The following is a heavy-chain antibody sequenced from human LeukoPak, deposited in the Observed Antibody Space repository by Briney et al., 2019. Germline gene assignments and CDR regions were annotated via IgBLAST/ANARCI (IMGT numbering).Heavy chain of an antibody. CDR3: ARDGYCSSTSCYYYYGMDV. D-gene: IGHD2-2*03. CDR1: GFTFSSYS. Sequence: GGSLRLSCAASGFTFSSYSMNWVRQAPGKGLEWVSSISSSSSYIYYADSVKGRFTISRDNAKNSLYLQMNSLRAEDTAVYYCARDGYCSSTSCYYYYGMDVWGQGTTVTVSS. V-gene: IGHV3-21*01. CDR2: ISSSSSYI. J-gene: IGHJ6*02.